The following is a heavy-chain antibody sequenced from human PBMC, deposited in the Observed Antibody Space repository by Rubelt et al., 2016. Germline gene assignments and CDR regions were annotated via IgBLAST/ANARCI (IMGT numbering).Heavy chain of an antibody. Sequence: EVQLVESGGGLVQPGGSLRLSCAASGFTVSSNYMSWVRQAPGKGLEWVSAISGSGGSTYYADSVKGRFTIARDNSKYTLYLKRSSLRGDETAVYYWAKGYYYDSSGYPSFYGMDVWRQGTTGTVSS. CDR3: AKGYYYDSSGYPSFYGMDV. D-gene: IGHD3-22*01. CDR2: SGSGGST. J-gene: IGHJ6*02. V-gene: IGHV3-53*01. CDR1: GFTVSSNY.